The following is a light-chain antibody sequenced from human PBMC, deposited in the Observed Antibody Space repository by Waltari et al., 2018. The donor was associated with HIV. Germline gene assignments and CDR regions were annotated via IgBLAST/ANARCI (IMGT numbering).Light chain of an antibody. CDR1: QSFSNY. V-gene: IGKV3-11*01. J-gene: IGKJ1*01. Sequence: EIVLTQSPATLSLSPGQRATLSCRASQSFSNYLAWYQQKPGQAPKLLIYDASIRATCIPARFSGSGSGTDFTLIISSLEPEDSAVYYCQQRGNWPWTFGQGTEVEIK. CDR3: QQRGNWPWT. CDR2: DAS.